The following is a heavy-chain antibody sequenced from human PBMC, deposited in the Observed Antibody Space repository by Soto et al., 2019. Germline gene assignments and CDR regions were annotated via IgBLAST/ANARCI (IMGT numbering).Heavy chain of an antibody. V-gene: IGHV4-31*03. J-gene: IGHJ4*02. D-gene: IGHD6-13*01. CDR2: IYYSGST. CDR3: ATSGKSGFSSSWVFDY. Sequence: QVQLQESGPGLVKPSQTLSLTCTVSGGSISSGGFYWTWIRHHPGKGLEWIGYIYYSGSTYYNTSLKSRVTISIDTSKKQFSLKLSSVTAADTAVYYCATSGKSGFSSSWVFDYWGQGTLVTASS. CDR1: GGSISSGGFY.